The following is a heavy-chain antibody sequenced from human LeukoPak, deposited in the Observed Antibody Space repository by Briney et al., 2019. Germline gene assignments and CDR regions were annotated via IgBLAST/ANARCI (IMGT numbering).Heavy chain of an antibody. V-gene: IGHV6-1*01. CDR3: ARDTYYYDSSGQDGAFDI. CDR2: TYYRSKWYN. CDR1: GDSVSSNSAA. J-gene: IGHJ3*02. D-gene: IGHD3-22*01. Sequence: SQTLSLTCAISGDSVSSNSAAWNWIRQSPSRGLEWLGRTYYRSKWYNDYAVSVKSRITINPDTSKNQFSLQLNSVTPEDTAVYYCARDTYYYDSSGQDGAFDIWGQGTMVTVSS.